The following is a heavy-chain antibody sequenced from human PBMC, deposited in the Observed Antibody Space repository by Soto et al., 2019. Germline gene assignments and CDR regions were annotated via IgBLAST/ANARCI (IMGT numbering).Heavy chain of an antibody. CDR3: ARQPSFTYCGGDCYRYDAFDI. J-gene: IGHJ3*02. D-gene: IGHD2-21*02. CDR2: IYPGDSDT. Sequence: PGESLKISCKGSGYSFTTYWIGWVRQMPGKGLESMGIIYPGDSDTRYSPSVQGQVTISVDKSISTAYLQWSSLKASDTAMYYCARQPSFTYCGGDCYRYDAFDIWGQGTMVTVSS. CDR1: GYSFTTYW. V-gene: IGHV5-51*01.